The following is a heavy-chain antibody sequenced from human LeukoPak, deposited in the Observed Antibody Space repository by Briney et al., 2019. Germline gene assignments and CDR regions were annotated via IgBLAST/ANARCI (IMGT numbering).Heavy chain of an antibody. CDR2: ISSNGGST. CDR1: GFTFSSYA. CDR3: ARVQYCSGGSCYSGLDY. Sequence: GGSLRLSCAASGFTFSSYAMHWVRQAPGKGLEYVSAISSNGGSTYYANSVKGRFTISRDNSKNTLYLQMGSLRAEDMAVYYCARVQYCSGGSCYSGLDYWGQGTLVTVSS. J-gene: IGHJ4*02. V-gene: IGHV3-64*01. D-gene: IGHD2-15*01.